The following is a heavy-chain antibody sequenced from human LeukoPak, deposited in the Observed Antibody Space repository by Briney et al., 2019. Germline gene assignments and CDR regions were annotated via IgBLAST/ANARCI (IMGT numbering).Heavy chain of an antibody. CDR2: IRYDWTKK. V-gene: IGHV3-30*02. CDR1: GFTFSSHG. CDR3: AKDNYYGDYEVTSIFGVD. D-gene: IGHD4-17*01. Sequence: PGGSLRLSCAASGFTFSSHGMHWVRQAPGKGLEWVAVIRYDWTKKNYADSMKGRFNSSRDNFKNTLYLQMNSLRAEDTAVYYCAKDNYYGDYEVTSIFGVDWGQGTLVTVSS. J-gene: IGHJ4*02.